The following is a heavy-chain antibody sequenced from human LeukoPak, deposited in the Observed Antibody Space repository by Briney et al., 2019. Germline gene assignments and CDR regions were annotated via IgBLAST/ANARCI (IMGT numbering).Heavy chain of an antibody. J-gene: IGHJ5*02. CDR2: MNPNSGNT. Sequence: GASVKVSCKASGYTFTSYDINWVRQAPGQGLEWMGWMNPNSGNTGYAQKFQGRVTITRNTSISTAYMELSSLGSEDTAVYYCARGRIAAAGHRWFDPWGQGTLVTVSS. V-gene: IGHV1-8*03. CDR3: ARGRIAAAGHRWFDP. D-gene: IGHD6-13*01. CDR1: GYTFTSYD.